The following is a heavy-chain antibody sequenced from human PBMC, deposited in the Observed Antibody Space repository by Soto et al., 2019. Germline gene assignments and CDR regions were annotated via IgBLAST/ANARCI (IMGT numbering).Heavy chain of an antibody. CDR1: GGSIISGY. J-gene: IGHJ4*02. Sequence: SETLSLTCTVSGGSIISGYWSWIRQPPGKGLEWIGYISHSGNTNYNPSVKSRVTLSVDTPKNQFSLGLSSVTTADTAVYYCAGLRGYAGSPIDYWGPGTLVTVSS. CDR3: AGLRGYAGSPIDY. CDR2: ISHSGNT. D-gene: IGHD2-15*01. V-gene: IGHV4-59*01.